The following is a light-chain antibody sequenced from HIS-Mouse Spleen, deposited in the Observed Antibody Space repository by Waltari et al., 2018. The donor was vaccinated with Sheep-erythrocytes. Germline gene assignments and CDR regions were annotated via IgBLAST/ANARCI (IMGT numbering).Light chain of an antibody. CDR1: SSDVGGYNY. Sequence: QSALTQPRSVSGSPGQSVTISCTGTSSDVGGYNYVSWYQQHPGKAPKLMIYDVSKRPSVVADRFSGSKSGTTASLTISGLQAEDEADYYCCSYAGSYNHVFATGTKVTVL. CDR3: CSYAGSYNHV. J-gene: IGLJ1*01. V-gene: IGLV2-11*01. CDR2: DVS.